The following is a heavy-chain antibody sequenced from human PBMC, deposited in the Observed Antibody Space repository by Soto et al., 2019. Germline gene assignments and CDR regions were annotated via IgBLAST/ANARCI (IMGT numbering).Heavy chain of an antibody. V-gene: IGHV2-26*01. Sequence: QVTLKESGPVLVKPTETLTLTCTVSGFSLSNARMGVSWIRQPPVKALEWLAHIFSNDEKSYSTSLKRRLTIPQDTSKRQVVLTMTHMDPLDTATYYCAQITGGSDAFDIWGQVTMVTVSS. CDR2: IFSNDEK. J-gene: IGHJ3*02. CDR3: AQITGGSDAFDI. CDR1: GFSLSNARMG.